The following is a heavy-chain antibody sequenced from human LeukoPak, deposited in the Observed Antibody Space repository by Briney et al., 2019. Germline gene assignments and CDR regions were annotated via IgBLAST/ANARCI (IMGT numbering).Heavy chain of an antibody. D-gene: IGHD3-22*01. Sequence: GESLKISCKGSGYSFTSYWIGWVRQMPGKGLEWMGIIDPGDSDTRYSPSFQGQVTISADKSISTAYLQWSSLKASDTAMYYCARHGDSSGYLTLPFDYWGQGTLVTVSS. J-gene: IGHJ4*02. CDR2: IDPGDSDT. V-gene: IGHV5-51*01. CDR1: GYSFTSYW. CDR3: ARHGDSSGYLTLPFDY.